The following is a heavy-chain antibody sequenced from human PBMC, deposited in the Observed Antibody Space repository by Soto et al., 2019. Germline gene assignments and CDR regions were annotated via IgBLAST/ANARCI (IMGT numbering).Heavy chain of an antibody. V-gene: IGHV4-59*01. J-gene: IGHJ6*03. Sequence: TLSLTCTVSGGSISSYYWSWIRQPPGKGLEWIGYIYYSGSTNYNPSLKSRVTISVDTSKNQFSLKLSSVTAADTAVYYCAGYYDFWSGYYTRPYYYYYMDVWGKGTTVTVSS. CDR1: GGSISSYY. CDR3: AGYYDFWSGYYTRPYYYYYMDV. CDR2: IYYSGST. D-gene: IGHD3-3*01.